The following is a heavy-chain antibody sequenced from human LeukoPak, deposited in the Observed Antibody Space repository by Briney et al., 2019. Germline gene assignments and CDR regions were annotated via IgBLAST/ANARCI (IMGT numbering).Heavy chain of an antibody. CDR1: GFTFSSYE. CDR2: ISSSGSTI. V-gene: IGHV3-48*03. Sequence: GGSLRLSCAASGFTFSSYEMNWVRQAPGKGLEWVSYISSSGSTIYYADSVKGRFTISRDNAKNPLYLQMNSLRAEDTAVYYCAELGITMIGGVWGKGTTVTISS. CDR3: AELGITMIGGV. D-gene: IGHD3-10*02. J-gene: IGHJ6*04.